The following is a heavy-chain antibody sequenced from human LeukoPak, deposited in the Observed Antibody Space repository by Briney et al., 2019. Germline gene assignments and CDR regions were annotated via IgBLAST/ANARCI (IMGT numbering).Heavy chain of an antibody. Sequence: SVKVSCKASGGTFSSYAISWVRQAPGQGLEWMGGIIPIFGTANYAQKFQGRVTIPADESTSTAYMELSSLRSEDTAVYYCASGPGTPKGIDYWGQGTLVTVSS. CDR1: GGTFSSYA. V-gene: IGHV1-69*13. CDR2: IIPIFGTA. D-gene: IGHD1-26*01. CDR3: ASGPGTPKGIDY. J-gene: IGHJ4*02.